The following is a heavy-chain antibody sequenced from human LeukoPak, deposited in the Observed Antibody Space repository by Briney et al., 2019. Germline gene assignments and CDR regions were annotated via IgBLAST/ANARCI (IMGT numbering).Heavy chain of an antibody. J-gene: IGHJ6*04. CDR3: VKDSDCRSTSYYALFMDV. V-gene: IGHV3-64D*06. CDR1: GFTFNNYA. Sequence: GGSLRLSCSASGFTFNNYAMHWVRQAPGKGLEYVSGISSNGGSSYYADSVKGRFIISRDNSKNTLYLQMSSLRAEDTAVYYCVKDSDCRSTSYYALFMDVWGKGTTVTVSS. D-gene: IGHD2-2*01. CDR2: ISSNGGSS.